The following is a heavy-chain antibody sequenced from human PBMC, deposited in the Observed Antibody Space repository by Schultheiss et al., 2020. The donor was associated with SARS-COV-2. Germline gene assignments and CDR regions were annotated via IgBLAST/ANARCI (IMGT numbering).Heavy chain of an antibody. V-gene: IGHV3-66*01. CDR1: GFTVSSNY. J-gene: IGHJ4*02. CDR3: ARDSLGYCGGDCYRSL. CDR2: IYSGGST. Sequence: GGSLRLSCAASGFTVSSNYMSWVRQAPGKGLEWVSVIYSGGSTYYADSVKGRFTISRDNSKNTLYLQMNSLRAEDTAVYYCARDSLGYCGGDCYRSLWGQGTLVTVSS. D-gene: IGHD2-21*01.